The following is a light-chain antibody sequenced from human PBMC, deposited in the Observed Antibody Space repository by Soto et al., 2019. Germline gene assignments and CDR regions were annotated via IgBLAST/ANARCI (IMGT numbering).Light chain of an antibody. J-gene: IGLJ3*02. CDR2: LNSDGSH. Sequence: QPVLTQSPSASASLGASVKLTCTLSSGHSSYAIAWHQQQPEKGPRYLMKLNSDGSHSKGDGIPDRFSGSSSGAERYLTISSHQSEDEADYYCQTGGTGMVFGGGTKLTVL. CDR3: QTGGTGMV. V-gene: IGLV4-69*01. CDR1: SGHSSYA.